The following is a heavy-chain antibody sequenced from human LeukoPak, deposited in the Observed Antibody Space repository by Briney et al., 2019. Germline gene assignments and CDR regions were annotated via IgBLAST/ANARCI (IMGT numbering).Heavy chain of an antibody. CDR2: ISGSGSST. J-gene: IGHJ4*02. CDR3: GKEGYSSSWYGFDS. D-gene: IGHD6-13*01. CDR1: GCTFSSYA. Sequence: PGGSLRLSCAASGCTFSSYAMHWVRQAPGKGLEWVSGISGSGSSTFYADSVQGRVNISSDNSKNMVYLQMNRLRADDTAVYHRGKEGYSSSWYGFDSWGQGTLVTVSS. V-gene: IGHV3-23*01.